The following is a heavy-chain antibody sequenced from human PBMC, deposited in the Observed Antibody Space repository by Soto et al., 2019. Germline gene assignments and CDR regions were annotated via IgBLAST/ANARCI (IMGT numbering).Heavy chain of an antibody. CDR3: ARDHSGYDQGVQYYYYSGMDV. Sequence: GGSLILSCVASGFTFSNYGMHWVRQAPGKGLEWVAGISYDGRSEYYVDSVKGRFTLSRDNSKNTLSLQMISLRPEDTGVYYCARDHSGYDQGVQYYYYSGMDVWGQGTTVTVSS. D-gene: IGHD5-12*01. CDR2: ISYDGRSE. V-gene: IGHV3-30*03. J-gene: IGHJ6*02. CDR1: GFTFSNYG.